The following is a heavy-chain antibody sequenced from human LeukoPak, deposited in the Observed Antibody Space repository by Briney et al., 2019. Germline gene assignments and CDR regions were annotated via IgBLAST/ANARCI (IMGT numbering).Heavy chain of an antibody. D-gene: IGHD3-3*01. CDR2: ISYDGSNK. CDR1: GFTFSSYG. V-gene: IGHV3-30*18. J-gene: IGHJ5*02. Sequence: PGGSLRLSCAASGFTFSSYGMHRVRQAPGKGLEWVAVISYDGSNKYYADSVKGRFTISRDNSKNTLYLQMNSLRAEDTAVYYCAKDGDFWSGFAPGFDPWGQGTLVTVSS. CDR3: AKDGDFWSGFAPGFDP.